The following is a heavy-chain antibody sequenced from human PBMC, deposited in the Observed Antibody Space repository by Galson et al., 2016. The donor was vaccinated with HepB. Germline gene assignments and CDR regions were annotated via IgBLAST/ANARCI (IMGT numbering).Heavy chain of an antibody. CDR3: ARDPDDFWSGYDY. Sequence: ETLSLTCTVSGDSIRGSKWWSWVRQPPGKGLEWIGEIYHGGSTNYNPSLKSRVTISVDKSNNQFSLKLTSMTAADTAVYYCARDPDDFWSGYDYWGQGILVTVSS. V-gene: IGHV4-4*02. D-gene: IGHD3-3*01. CDR2: IYHGGST. CDR1: GDSIRGSKW. J-gene: IGHJ4*02.